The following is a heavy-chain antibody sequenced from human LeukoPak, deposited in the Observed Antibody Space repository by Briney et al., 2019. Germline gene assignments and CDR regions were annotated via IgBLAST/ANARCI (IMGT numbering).Heavy chain of an antibody. Sequence: PGGSLRLSCAASGFTFSSYDMHWVRQATGKGLEWVSAIGTAGDTYYPGSVKGRFTISRENAKNSLYLQMNSLRAGDTAVYYCATVVGYGPFDYWGQGTLVTVSS. V-gene: IGHV3-13*01. J-gene: IGHJ4*02. CDR2: IGTAGDT. CDR3: ATVVGYGPFDY. CDR1: GFTFSSYD. D-gene: IGHD2-15*01.